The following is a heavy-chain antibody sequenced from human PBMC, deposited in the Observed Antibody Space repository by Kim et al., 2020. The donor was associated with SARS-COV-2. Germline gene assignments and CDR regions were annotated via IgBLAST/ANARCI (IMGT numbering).Heavy chain of an antibody. Sequence: GGSLRLSCTASGLTFGDYAMSWFRQAPGKGLEWVGFIRSKAYGGTTEYAASVKGRFTISRDDSKSSAYLQMNSLKTEATAVYYCTRGHIVVVPAAMKNRFDPWGQGNLVTVSS. D-gene: IGHD2-2*01. CDR1: GLTFGDYA. CDR3: TRGHIVVVPAAMKNRFDP. V-gene: IGHV3-49*03. J-gene: IGHJ5*02. CDR2: IRSKAYGGTT.